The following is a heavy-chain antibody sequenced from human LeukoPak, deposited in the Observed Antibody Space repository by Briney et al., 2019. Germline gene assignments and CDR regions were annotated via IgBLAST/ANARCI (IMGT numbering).Heavy chain of an antibody. J-gene: IGHJ3*02. CDR3: ARDMATDSAFDI. CDR2: TYYRSTWYN. Sequence: SQTLSLTCAISGDSVSSNSAAWNWIRQSPSRGLEWLGRTYYRSTWYNDYAGSVKSRISINADTSKNQFSLQLNSVTPEDTAVYYCARDMATDSAFDIWGQGTMVTVSS. D-gene: IGHD1-14*01. V-gene: IGHV6-1*01. CDR1: GDSVSSNSAA.